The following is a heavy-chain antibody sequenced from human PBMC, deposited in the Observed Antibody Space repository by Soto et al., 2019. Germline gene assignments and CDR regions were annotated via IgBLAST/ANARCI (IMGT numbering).Heavy chain of an antibody. CDR2: IVVGSGNT. Sequence: GASVKVSFRASGFTLTISAVQWVRQARGQRLEWIGWIVVGSGNTNYAQKFQERVTITRDMSTSTAYMELSSLRSEDTAVYYCAAPRARLLYSIAFDIWGQGTMVTFSS. D-gene: IGHD2-2*02. CDR3: AAPRARLLYSIAFDI. V-gene: IGHV1-58*01. CDR1: GFTLTISA. J-gene: IGHJ3*02.